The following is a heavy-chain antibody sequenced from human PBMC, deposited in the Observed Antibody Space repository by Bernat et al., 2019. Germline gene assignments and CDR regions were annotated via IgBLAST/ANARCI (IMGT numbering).Heavy chain of an antibody. CDR2: ISSSGSTI. CDR3: AGDDFWSHYYMDV. CDR1: GFTFSSYE. D-gene: IGHD3-3*01. V-gene: IGHV3-48*03. J-gene: IGHJ6*03. Sequence: EVQLVESGGGLVQPGGSLRLLCAASGFTFSSYEMNWVRQAPGKGLEWVSYISSSGSTIYYADSVKGRFTISRDNAKNSLYLQMNSLRAEDTAVYYCAGDDFWSHYYMDVWGKGTTVTVSS.